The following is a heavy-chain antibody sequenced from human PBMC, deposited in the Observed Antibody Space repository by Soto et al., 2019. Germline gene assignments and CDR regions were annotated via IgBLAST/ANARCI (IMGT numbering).Heavy chain of an antibody. CDR3: ARERKFDFWRKGLDV. Sequence: QAQLVQSEAEVRKPGASVKVSCKASGYTFTTYDINWVRQAPGQGLERLGWMDPNSGSTGYAQNFEGRITMTRNISRNTAHMELSSLQSEDTAVYYCARERKFDFWRKGLDVWGQGTKVTVSS. J-gene: IGHJ6*02. D-gene: IGHD3-3*01. V-gene: IGHV1-8*01. CDR1: GYTFTTYD. CDR2: MDPNSGST.